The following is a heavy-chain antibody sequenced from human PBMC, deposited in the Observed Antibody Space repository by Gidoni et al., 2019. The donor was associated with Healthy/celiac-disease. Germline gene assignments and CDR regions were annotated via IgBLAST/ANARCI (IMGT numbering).Heavy chain of an antibody. CDR1: GFTFDAYT. D-gene: IGHD4-17*01. CDR3: AREGGTTVVSSPFDY. Sequence: EVQLVESGGVVVQPGGSLRLSCAASGFTFDAYTMHWVRQAPGKGLEWVSLISWDGGSTYYADSVKGRFTISRDNSKNSLYLQMNSLRTEDTALYYCAREGGTTVVSSPFDYWGQGTLVTVSS. CDR2: ISWDGGST. V-gene: IGHV3-43*01. J-gene: IGHJ4*02.